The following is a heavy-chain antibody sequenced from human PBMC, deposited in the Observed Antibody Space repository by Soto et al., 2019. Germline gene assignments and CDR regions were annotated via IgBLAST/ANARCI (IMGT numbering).Heavy chain of an antibody. CDR1: SGSISSSNW. CDR2: IYHSGST. V-gene: IGHV4-4*02. D-gene: IGHD6-19*01. CDR3: ARDQRDSSGWGVGYYFDY. J-gene: IGHJ4*02. Sequence: QVQLQASGPGLVKPSGTLSLTCAVSSGSISSSNWWSWVRQPPGKGLEWIGEIYHSGSTNYNPSLKSRFAISVDKSKNQFSLELSSVTAADTAVYYCARDQRDSSGWGVGYYFDYWGQGTLVTVSS.